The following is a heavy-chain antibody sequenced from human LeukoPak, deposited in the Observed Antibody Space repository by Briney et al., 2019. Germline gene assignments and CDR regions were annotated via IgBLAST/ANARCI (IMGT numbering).Heavy chain of an antibody. CDR2: IRYDGSNK. CDR1: GFTFSSYG. Sequence: AGGSLRLSCAASGFTFSSYGMHWVRQAPGKGLEWVAFIRYDGSNKYYADSVKGRFTISRDNSKNTLYQQMNSLRAEDTAVYYCAKPHDSSGYYLGGYFDYWGQGTLVTVSS. CDR3: AKPHDSSGYYLGGYFDY. J-gene: IGHJ4*02. D-gene: IGHD3-22*01. V-gene: IGHV3-30*02.